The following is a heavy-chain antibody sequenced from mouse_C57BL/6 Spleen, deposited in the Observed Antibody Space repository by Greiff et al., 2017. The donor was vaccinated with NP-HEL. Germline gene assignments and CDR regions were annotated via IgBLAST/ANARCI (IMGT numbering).Heavy chain of an antibody. V-gene: IGHV5-4*01. CDR1: GFTFSSYA. J-gene: IGHJ3*01. D-gene: IGHD1-1*01. Sequence: EVMLVESGGGLVKPGGSLKLSCAASGFTFSSYAMSWVRQTPEKRLEWVATISDGGSYTYYPDNVKGRFTISRDNAKNNLYLQMSHLKSEDTAMYYCAREGLTTGGFAYWGQGTLVTVSA. CDR3: AREGLTTGGFAY. CDR2: ISDGGSYT.